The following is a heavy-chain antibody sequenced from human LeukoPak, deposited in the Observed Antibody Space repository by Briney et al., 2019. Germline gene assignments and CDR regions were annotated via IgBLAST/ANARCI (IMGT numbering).Heavy chain of an antibody. J-gene: IGHJ4*02. CDR1: GGTFSSYA. Sequence: ASVKVSCKASGGTFSSYAISWVRQAPGQGLEWMGVIIPIFGTANYAQKFQGRVTITADESTSTAYMELSSLRSEDTAVYYCARDGDPQNYYDSSGYYSFDYWGQGTLVTVSS. D-gene: IGHD3-22*01. CDR2: IIPIFGTA. CDR3: ARDGDPQNYYDSSGYYSFDY. V-gene: IGHV1-69*13.